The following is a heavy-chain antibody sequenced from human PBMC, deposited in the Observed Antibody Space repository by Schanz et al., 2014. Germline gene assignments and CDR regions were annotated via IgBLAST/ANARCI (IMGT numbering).Heavy chain of an antibody. CDR1: GFTFSTYW. V-gene: IGHV3-72*01. CDR3: ARRNFYDKSAAFDY. Sequence: DVQLLESGGGLVQPGGSLRLSCAASGFTFSTYWMHWVRQAPGKGLEWVGHSRNKGHSYTSEYAASVKGRFTISRDESESSLYLQMDSLKTEDTAVYYCARRNFYDKSAAFDYWGQGTQVTVSS. D-gene: IGHD3-9*01. J-gene: IGHJ4*02. CDR2: SRNKGHSYTS.